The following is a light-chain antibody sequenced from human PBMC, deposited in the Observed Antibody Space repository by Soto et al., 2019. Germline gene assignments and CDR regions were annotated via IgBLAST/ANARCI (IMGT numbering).Light chain of an antibody. CDR3: QQYGSSPTLT. J-gene: IGKJ4*02. CDR2: GAS. Sequence: EIVLTQSPGTLSLSPGERATLSCRASQSVSSSYLAWYQQKPGQAPRLLIYGASSRATGIPDRFSGSGSGTDFTLTISRLEPEDFAVYYCQQYGSSPTLTFGGGTKVDLK. CDR1: QSVSSSY. V-gene: IGKV3-20*01.